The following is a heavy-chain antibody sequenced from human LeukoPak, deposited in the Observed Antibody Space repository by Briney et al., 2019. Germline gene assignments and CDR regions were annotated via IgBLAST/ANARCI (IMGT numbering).Heavy chain of an antibody. CDR2: IRYDGSNK. V-gene: IGHV3-30*02. CDR1: GFTFSSYG. D-gene: IGHD3-9*01. Sequence: PGGSLRLSCAASGFTFSSYGMHWVRQAPGKGLEWVAFIRYDGSNKYYADSVKGRFTISRDNSKNTLYLQMNGLRAEDTAVYYCARARRDYDILTGYLVRYYMDVWGKGTTVTVSS. CDR3: ARARRDYDILTGYLVRYYMDV. J-gene: IGHJ6*03.